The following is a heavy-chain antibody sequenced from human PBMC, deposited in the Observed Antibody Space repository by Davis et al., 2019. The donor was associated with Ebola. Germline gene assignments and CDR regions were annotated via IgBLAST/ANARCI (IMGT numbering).Heavy chain of an antibody. CDR3: ARFPVINAFYFDY. CDR1: GYTFTSYG. Sequence: ASVKVSCKASGYTFTSYGISWVRQVPGQGLEWLGWISNYNGNTMHAAKFQGRVTMTSDRSTNTAYMELKSLTSDDTAVYYCARFPVINAFYFDYWGRGTLVTVSS. CDR2: ISNYNGNT. D-gene: IGHD3-16*01. V-gene: IGHV1-18*01. J-gene: IGHJ4*01.